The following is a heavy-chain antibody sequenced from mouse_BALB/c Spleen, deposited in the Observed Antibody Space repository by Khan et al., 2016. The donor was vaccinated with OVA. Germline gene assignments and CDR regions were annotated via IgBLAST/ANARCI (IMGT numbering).Heavy chain of an antibody. Sequence: EVQLQESGPGLVKPSQSLSLTCTVTGYSITSDYAWNWIRQFPGNKLEWMGYISYSGSTTYNPSLKSRISITRATSKDQFFLQLKSVTSEYTATYYCASELGRYYALDYWGQGTSVTVSS. J-gene: IGHJ4*01. D-gene: IGHD4-1*01. CDR1: GYSITSDYA. CDR2: ISYSGST. V-gene: IGHV3-2*02. CDR3: ASELGRYYALDY.